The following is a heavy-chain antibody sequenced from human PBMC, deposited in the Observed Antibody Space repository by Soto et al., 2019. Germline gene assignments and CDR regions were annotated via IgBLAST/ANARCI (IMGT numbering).Heavy chain of an antibody. V-gene: IGHV1-18*01. CDR3: AWCAEVRGVILYYFDY. CDR1: GYTFTSYG. J-gene: IGHJ4*02. Sequence: QVQLVQSGAEVKKPGASVKVSCKASGYTFTSYGISWVRQAPGQGLEWMGWISAYNGNTNYAQQLQGRVTMTTDTSTSTADLELRSLRSDDTAVYYCAWCAEVRGVILYYFDYCGQGTLVTVSS. D-gene: IGHD3-10*01. CDR2: ISAYNGNT.